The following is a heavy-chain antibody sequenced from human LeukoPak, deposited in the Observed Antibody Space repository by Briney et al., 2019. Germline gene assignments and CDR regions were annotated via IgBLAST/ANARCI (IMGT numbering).Heavy chain of an antibody. V-gene: IGHV3-73*01. Sequence: GGSLRLSCAASGFTFSGSAMHWVRQASGKGLEWVGRIRSKANSYATAYAASVKGRFTISRDDSKNTAYLQMNSLKTEDTAVYYCTRGRGYSSGWYDYYYMDVWGKGTTVTVSS. J-gene: IGHJ6*03. D-gene: IGHD6-19*01. CDR3: TRGRGYSSGWYDYYYMDV. CDR1: GFTFSGSA. CDR2: IRSKANSYAT.